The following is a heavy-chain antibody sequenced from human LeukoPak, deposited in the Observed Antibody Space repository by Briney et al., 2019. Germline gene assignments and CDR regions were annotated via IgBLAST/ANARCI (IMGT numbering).Heavy chain of an antibody. J-gene: IGHJ4*02. CDR2: ISWNSGSI. CDR3: AKGDYFDY. Sequence: GRSLRLSCAASGFTFDDYAMHWVRKAPGKGLEWVSGISWNSGSIGYADSVKGRFTISRDNAKNSLYLQMNSLRAEDMALYYCAKGDYFDYWGQGTLVTVSS. V-gene: IGHV3-9*03. CDR1: GFTFDDYA.